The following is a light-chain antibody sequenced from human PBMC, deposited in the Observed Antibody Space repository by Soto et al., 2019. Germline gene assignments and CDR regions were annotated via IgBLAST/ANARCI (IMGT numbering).Light chain of an antibody. V-gene: IGKV1-33*01. J-gene: IGKJ1*01. CDR1: QDISNY. Sequence: DIQMTQSPSSLSASVGDRVTITCQASQDISNYLNWYQQKPGKAPKLLIYDASNLETGVPSRFSGSGSGTDFTFTISSLQPEDIATYYCQQCDNLSWTFGQGTKVDIK. CDR2: DAS. CDR3: QQCDNLSWT.